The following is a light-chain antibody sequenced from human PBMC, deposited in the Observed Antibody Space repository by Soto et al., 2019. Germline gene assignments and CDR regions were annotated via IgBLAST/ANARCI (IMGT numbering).Light chain of an antibody. CDR3: QHYNSYAET. Sequence: DTQMTQSPSTLSTSVGARVTITCRASQSVSYWLAWYQQKPGKGPNLLIYDASILASGVPSRMSGGGFGTEFALTIDSLQYDDSDIYCGQHYNSYAETFGPGTKVEIK. CDR2: DAS. V-gene: IGKV1-5*01. CDR1: QSVSYW. J-gene: IGKJ3*01.